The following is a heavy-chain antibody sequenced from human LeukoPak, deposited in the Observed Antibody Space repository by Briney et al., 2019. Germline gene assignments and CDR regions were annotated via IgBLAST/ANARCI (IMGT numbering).Heavy chain of an antibody. V-gene: IGHV3-53*01. CDR1: GVTVSSNY. CDR2: IYSGGST. CDR3: ARVDRVNWFDP. J-gene: IGHJ5*02. Sequence: GGSLRLSCAASGVTVSSNYMSWVRQAPGKGLEWVSDIYSGGSTYYAASLKGRVTISRDNSKNTLYLQMNTLRAEDTAVYYCARVDRVNWFDPWGQGTLVTVSS.